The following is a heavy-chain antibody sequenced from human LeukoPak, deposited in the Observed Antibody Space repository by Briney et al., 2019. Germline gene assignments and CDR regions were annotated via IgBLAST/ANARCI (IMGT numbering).Heavy chain of an antibody. CDR2: IYYSGST. CDR1: GGSISSYY. J-gene: IGHJ4*02. Sequence: SETLSLTCTVSGGSISSYYWSWIRQPPGKGLEWIGYIYYSGSTNYNPSLKSRVTISVDTSKNQFSLKLSSVTAADTAVYYCAGGASGYYYGLPFDYWGQGTLVTVSS. CDR3: AGGASGYYYGLPFDY. V-gene: IGHV4-59*12. D-gene: IGHD3-22*01.